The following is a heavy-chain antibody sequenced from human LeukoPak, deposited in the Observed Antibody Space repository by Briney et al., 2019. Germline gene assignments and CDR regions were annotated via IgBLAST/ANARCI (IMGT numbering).Heavy chain of an antibody. Sequence: GGSLRLSCAASGFTFSTYAMSWVRQAPGKGLEWVSAISGSGGSTYYADSVKGRFTISRDNSKNTRYLQMNSLRAEDTTVCYCAKAYGSGSYGFDYWGQGTLVTVSS. CDR1: GFTFSTYA. CDR3: AKAYGSGSYGFDY. V-gene: IGHV3-23*01. D-gene: IGHD3-10*01. CDR2: ISGSGGST. J-gene: IGHJ4*02.